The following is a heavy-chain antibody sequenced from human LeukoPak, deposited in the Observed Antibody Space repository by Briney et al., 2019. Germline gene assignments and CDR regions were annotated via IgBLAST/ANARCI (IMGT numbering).Heavy chain of an antibody. CDR2: TYYRSRWYN. J-gene: IGHJ4*02. Sequence: SQTLSLTCALSGDSVSSNTAAWNGIRHSPSRGLEWLGRTYYRSRWYNEYALSVKSRISINPDTSKNQFSLQLNSVTPEDTAVYYCARVTEKQYLPFDSWGQGTLVTVSS. CDR1: GDSVSSNTAA. D-gene: IGHD6-19*01. CDR3: ARVTEKQYLPFDS. V-gene: IGHV6-1*01.